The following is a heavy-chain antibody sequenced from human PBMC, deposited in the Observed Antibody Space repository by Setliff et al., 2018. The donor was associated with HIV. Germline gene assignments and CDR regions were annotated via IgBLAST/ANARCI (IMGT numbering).Heavy chain of an antibody. D-gene: IGHD2-2*01. CDR3: VASSSWSCRLNY. J-gene: IGHJ4*02. V-gene: IGHV4-38-2*02. CDR1: GYSISSGYY. CDR2: INHSGNT. Sequence: SETLSLTCTVSGYSISSGYYWGWIRQPPGKGLEWLGEINHSGNTHYDPSLKSRLTISIDTSKKQFSLKLTSVTAADAAIYYCVASSSWSCRLNYWGQGTLVTVSS.